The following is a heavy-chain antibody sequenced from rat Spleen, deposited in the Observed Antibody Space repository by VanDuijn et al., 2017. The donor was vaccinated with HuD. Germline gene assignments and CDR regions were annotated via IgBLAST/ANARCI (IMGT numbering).Heavy chain of an antibody. V-gene: IGHV5-31*01. CDR1: GFIFNNYW. Sequence: EVQLVESGGGLVQPGGSLKLSCVASGFIFNNYWMNWIRQAPGKGLEWVASITNTGGTVFYPDSVKGRFTISRDNAKRSLYLQMDSLRSEDTATYYCARIYYMDFDYWGQGVMVTVSS. CDR3: ARIYYMDFDY. CDR2: ITNTGGTV. D-gene: IGHD1-1*01. J-gene: IGHJ2*01.